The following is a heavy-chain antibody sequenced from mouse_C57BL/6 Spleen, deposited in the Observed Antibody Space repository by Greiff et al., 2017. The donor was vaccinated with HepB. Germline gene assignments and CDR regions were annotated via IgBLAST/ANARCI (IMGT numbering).Heavy chain of an antibody. V-gene: IGHV1-82*01. CDR2: IYPGDGDT. J-gene: IGHJ3*01. Sequence: QVQLQQSGPELVKPGASVKISCKASGYAFSSSWMNWVKQRPGKGLEWIGRIYPGDGDTNYNGKFKGKATLTADKSSSTAYMQLSSLTSEDSAVYFCARFSRGSSAFAYWGQGTLVTVSA. CDR3: ARFSRGSSAFAY. CDR1: GYAFSSSW. D-gene: IGHD1-1*01.